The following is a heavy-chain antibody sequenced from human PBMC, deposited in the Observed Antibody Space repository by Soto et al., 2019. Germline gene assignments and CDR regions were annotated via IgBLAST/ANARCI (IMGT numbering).Heavy chain of an antibody. CDR2: IYHSGST. J-gene: IGHJ5*02. D-gene: IGHD4-17*01. CDR3: ARALGRVTTYDWFDP. Sequence: SETLSLTCAVSGGSISSSNWWSWVRQPPGKGLEWIGEIYHSGSTNYNPSLKSRVTISVDKSKNQFSLKLSSVTAADTAVYYCARALGRVTTYDWFDPWGQGTLVT. CDR1: GGSISSSNW. V-gene: IGHV4-4*02.